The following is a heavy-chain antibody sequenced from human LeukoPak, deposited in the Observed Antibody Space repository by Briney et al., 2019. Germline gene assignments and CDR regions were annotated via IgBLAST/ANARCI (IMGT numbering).Heavy chain of an antibody. CDR2: IYPGDSDT. CDR1: GYSFTSYW. Sequence: GESLKISCKGSGYSFTSYWIGWVRQMPGKGLEWMGIIYPGDSDTRSSPSFQGQVTISADTSISTAYLQWNSLKASDTAIYYCASGRHSYFFDYWGQGTLVTVSS. J-gene: IGHJ4*02. V-gene: IGHV5-51*01. D-gene: IGHD1-26*01. CDR3: ASGRHSYFFDY.